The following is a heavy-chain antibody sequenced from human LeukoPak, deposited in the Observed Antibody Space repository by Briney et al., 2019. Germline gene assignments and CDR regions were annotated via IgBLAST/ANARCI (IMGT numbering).Heavy chain of an antibody. CDR1: GASIGGRNYY. J-gene: IGHJ6*03. CDR2: IFYSGNT. D-gene: IGHD3-10*01. V-gene: IGHV4-39*01. CDR3: ARHGSPIPGDYRYLDV. Sequence: PSETLSLTCTVSGASIGGRNYYWGWIRQPPGKGLEWIGNIFYSGNTYYNPSLKSRVTISIDSSKNHFSLELSSVTAADTAVYYCARHGSPIPGDYRYLDVWGKGTTVIASS.